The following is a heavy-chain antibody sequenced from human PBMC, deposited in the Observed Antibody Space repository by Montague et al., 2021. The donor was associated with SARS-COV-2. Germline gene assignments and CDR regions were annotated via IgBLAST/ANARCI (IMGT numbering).Heavy chain of an antibody. D-gene: IGHD7-27*01. CDR1: GGSISGDNYY. J-gene: IGHJ2*01. Sequence: TLSLTCTVSGGSISGDNYYWTWIRQHPGKGLEWIAYIYYTGSTYYNPSLQSRLRISLDTSKNQFSLTLTSVTAADTAIYYCARNRGWGSRGAGYIDLWGRGTLVTVSS. CDR2: IYYTGST. V-gene: IGHV4-31*03. CDR3: ARNRGWGSRGAGYIDL.